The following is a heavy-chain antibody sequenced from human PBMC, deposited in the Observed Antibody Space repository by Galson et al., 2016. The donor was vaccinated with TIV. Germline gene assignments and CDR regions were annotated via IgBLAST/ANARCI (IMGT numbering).Heavy chain of an antibody. J-gene: IGHJ6*02. Sequence: SLRLSCAASALTVSDNYMTWVRQAPGKGLEWVAIMSSGGSLNYADFVRGRFTVSRDNSKNTLYLQMNRLRTDDTAIYYCTRERRFCGNNCYPAYYYGMDVGGQGTTVTVSS. CDR3: TRERRFCGNNCYPAYYYGMDV. CDR2: MSSGGSL. CDR1: ALTVSDNY. D-gene: IGHD2-21*01. V-gene: IGHV3-66*02.